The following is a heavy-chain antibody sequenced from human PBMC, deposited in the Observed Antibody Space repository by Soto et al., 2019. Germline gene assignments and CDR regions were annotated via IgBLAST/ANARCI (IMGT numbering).Heavy chain of an antibody. CDR3: ATNVDTAMVRNWFDP. V-gene: IGHV4-34*01. CDR1: GGSFSGYY. D-gene: IGHD5-18*01. Sequence: SETLSLTCAVYGGSFSGYYWSWIRQPPGKGLEWIGEINHSGSTNYNPSLKSRVTISVDTSKNQFSLKLSSVTAADTAVYYCATNVDTAMVRNWFDPWGQGTLVTVSS. J-gene: IGHJ5*02. CDR2: INHSGST.